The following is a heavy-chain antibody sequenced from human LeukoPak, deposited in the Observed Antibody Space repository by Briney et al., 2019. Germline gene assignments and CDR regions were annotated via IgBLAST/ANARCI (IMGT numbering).Heavy chain of an antibody. Sequence: ASVKVSCKASGYTFTSYAMHWVRQAPGQRLEWMGWINAGNGNTKYSQKFQGRVTITRDTSASTAYMEVSSLRSEDTAVYYCAGARMGVRGSYYYYYYGMDVWGKGTTVTVSS. CDR2: INAGNGNT. J-gene: IGHJ6*04. V-gene: IGHV1-3*01. CDR3: AGARMGVRGSYYYYYYGMDV. CDR1: GYTFTSYA. D-gene: IGHD3-10*01.